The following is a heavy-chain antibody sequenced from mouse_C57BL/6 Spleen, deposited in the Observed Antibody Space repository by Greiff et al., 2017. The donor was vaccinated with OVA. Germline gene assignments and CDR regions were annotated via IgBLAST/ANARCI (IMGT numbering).Heavy chain of an antibody. Sequence: VQLQQPGAELVRPGSSVKLSCKASGYTFTSYWMDWVKQRPGQGLEWIGNMYPSDSETHYNQKFKDKATLTVDKSSSTAYMQLSSLTSEDSAVYYCAREEGYFDVWGTGTTVTVSS. V-gene: IGHV1-61*01. CDR1: GYTFTSYW. CDR3: AREEGYFDV. J-gene: IGHJ1*03. CDR2: MYPSDSET.